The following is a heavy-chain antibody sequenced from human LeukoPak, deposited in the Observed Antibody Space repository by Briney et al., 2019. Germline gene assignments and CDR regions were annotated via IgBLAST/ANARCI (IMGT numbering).Heavy chain of an antibody. V-gene: IGHV3-30*02. CDR2: IRYDGSNK. J-gene: IGHJ6*03. Sequence: GGTLRLSCAASGFTFSSYGMHWVRQAPGKGLAWVAFIRYDGSNKYYADSVKGRFTISRDNFKNTLYLQMNSLRAEDTAVYYCAKDWADIVVVPAAIDYYYMDVWGKGTTVTVSS. CDR1: GFTFSSYG. CDR3: AKDWADIVVVPAAIDYYYMDV. D-gene: IGHD2-2*02.